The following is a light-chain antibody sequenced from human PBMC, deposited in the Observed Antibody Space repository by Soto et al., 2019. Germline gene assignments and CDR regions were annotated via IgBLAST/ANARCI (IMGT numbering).Light chain of an antibody. CDR2: GNS. Sequence: QSVLTQPPSVSGAPGQRVTISCTGSSSKIGAGYDVHWYQQLPGTAPKLLIYGNSNRPSGVPDRFSGSKSGTSASLAITGLQAQDEADYYCHSYDSSLSGWVFGGGTKVTVL. CDR3: HSYDSSLSGWV. CDR1: SSKIGAGYD. J-gene: IGLJ3*02. V-gene: IGLV1-40*01.